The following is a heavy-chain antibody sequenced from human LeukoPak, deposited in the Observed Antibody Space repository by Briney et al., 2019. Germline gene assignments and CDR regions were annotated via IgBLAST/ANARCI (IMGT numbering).Heavy chain of an antibody. J-gene: IGHJ4*02. D-gene: IGHD3-22*01. CDR2: ISGSGGST. V-gene: IGHV3-23*01. CDR3: AKAHYYDSSGPFDY. CDR1: GFTFSSYA. Sequence: GGSLRLSCAASGFTFSSYAMSWVRQAPGKGLEWVSAISGSGGSTYYADSVKGRLTISRDNSKNTLYPQMNSLRAEDTAVYYCAKAHYYDSSGPFDYWGQGTLVTVSS.